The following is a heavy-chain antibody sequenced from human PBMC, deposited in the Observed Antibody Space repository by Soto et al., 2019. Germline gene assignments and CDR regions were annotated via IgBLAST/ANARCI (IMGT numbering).Heavy chain of an antibody. J-gene: IGHJ4*02. D-gene: IGHD5-18*01. V-gene: IGHV3-30*18. Sequence: PGGSLRLSCAASGFTFSSYGMHWVRQAPGKGLEWVAVISYDGSNKYYADSVKGRFTISRDNSKNTLYLQMNSLRAEDTAVYYCAKGGEDTAMALDYWGQGTLVTVS. CDR3: AKGGEDTAMALDY. CDR2: ISYDGSNK. CDR1: GFTFSSYG.